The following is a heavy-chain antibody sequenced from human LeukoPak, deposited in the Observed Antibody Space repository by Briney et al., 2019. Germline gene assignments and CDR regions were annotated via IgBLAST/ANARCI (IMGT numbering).Heavy chain of an antibody. D-gene: IGHD1-26*01. Sequence: GGSLRLSCAASGFTFSSYAMTWVRQAPGKGLEWVAGINGNGDTTGYADSVKGRFTISRDNAKNSLYLQMNSLRAEDTALYYCARGNRGSSYGGDSWGQGTLVTVSS. J-gene: IGHJ4*02. CDR1: GFTFSSYA. CDR2: INGNGDTT. V-gene: IGHV3-20*04. CDR3: ARGNRGSSYGGDS.